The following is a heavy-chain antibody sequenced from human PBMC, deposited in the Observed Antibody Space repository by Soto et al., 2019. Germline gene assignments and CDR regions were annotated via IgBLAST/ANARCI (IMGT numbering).Heavy chain of an antibody. CDR3: ARDSYCSSTSCSTDYYYYYGMDV. Sequence: GGSLRLSCAASGFTFSSYAMHWVRQAPGKGLEWVAVISYDGSNKYYADSVKGRFTISRDNSKNTLYLQMNSLRAEDTAVYYCARDSYCSSTSCSTDYYYYYGMDVWGQGTTVT. CDR1: GFTFSSYA. CDR2: ISYDGSNK. D-gene: IGHD2-2*01. V-gene: IGHV3-30-3*01. J-gene: IGHJ6*02.